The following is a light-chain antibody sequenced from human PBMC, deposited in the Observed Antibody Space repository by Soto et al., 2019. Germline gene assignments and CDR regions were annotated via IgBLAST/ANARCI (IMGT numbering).Light chain of an antibody. J-gene: IGLJ3*02. CDR3: AAWDDSLNGQWV. CDR1: SSNIGSNT. V-gene: IGLV1-44*01. CDR2: SNN. Sequence: QSVLTQPPSVSVAPGQMVAISCSGSSSNIGSNTVNWYQQLPGTAPKLLIYSNNQRPSGVPDRFSGSKSGTSASLAISGLQSEDEADYYCAAWDDSLNGQWVFGGGTQLTVL.